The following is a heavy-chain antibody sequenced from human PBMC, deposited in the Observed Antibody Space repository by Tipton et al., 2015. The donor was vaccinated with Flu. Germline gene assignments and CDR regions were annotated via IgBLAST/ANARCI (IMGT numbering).Heavy chain of an antibody. CDR1: DYSISSGYY. Sequence: QLVQSGAEVKPSETLSLICTVSDYSISSGYYWGWIRQPPGKGLEWIGCISHSGRTYYNPSLRSRVTIYVDTSKNQFSLRLSSVTAADTAVYFCARTYGPFNWFDPWGQGTLVTVSS. CDR3: ARTYGPFNWFDP. J-gene: IGHJ5*02. V-gene: IGHV4-38-2*02. D-gene: IGHD3-10*01. CDR2: ISHSGRT.